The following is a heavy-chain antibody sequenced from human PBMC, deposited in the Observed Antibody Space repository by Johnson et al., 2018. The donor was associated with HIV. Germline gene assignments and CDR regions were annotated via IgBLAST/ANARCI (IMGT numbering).Heavy chain of an antibody. Sequence: VQLVESGGGVVRPGGSLRLSCAASGFTFDDYGMSWVRQAPGKGLEWVSVIYSGGSTFNAHSVKGRFTISRDNSENTVYLQMNSLRVEDTAVYYCARDGRDLVTRGSFDVWGQGTVVTVSS. CDR3: ARDGRDLVTRGSFDV. V-gene: IGHV3-66*01. D-gene: IGHD3-9*01. J-gene: IGHJ3*01. CDR2: IYSGGST. CDR1: GFTFDDYG.